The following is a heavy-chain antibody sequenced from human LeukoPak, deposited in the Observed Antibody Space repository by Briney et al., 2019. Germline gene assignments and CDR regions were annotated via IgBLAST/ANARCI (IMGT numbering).Heavy chain of an antibody. Sequence: GGSLRLSCAASGFTFSTHWMIWVRQAPGKGLEWVANIRQDGSEKYYVDSVKGRFIISRDNAKNSLYLQMNSLRAEDTAVYYCANALGAHYFDSWGQGTLVTVSS. CDR1: GFTFSTHW. CDR2: IRQDGSEK. J-gene: IGHJ4*02. CDR3: ANALGAHYFDS. D-gene: IGHD1-26*01. V-gene: IGHV3-7*05.